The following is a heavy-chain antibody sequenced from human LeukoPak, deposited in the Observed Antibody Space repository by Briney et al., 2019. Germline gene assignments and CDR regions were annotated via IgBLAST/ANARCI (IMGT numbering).Heavy chain of an antibody. V-gene: IGHV1-69*02. CDR1: GGTFSSYT. Sequence: EASVKVSCKASGGTFSSYTISLVRQAPGQGLEWMGRIIPILGIANYAQKFQGRVTITADKSTSTPYMELSSLRSEDTAVYYCASGGGYNLVYWGQGTLVTVSS. CDR2: IIPILGIA. D-gene: IGHD5-24*01. CDR3: ASGGGYNLVY. J-gene: IGHJ4*02.